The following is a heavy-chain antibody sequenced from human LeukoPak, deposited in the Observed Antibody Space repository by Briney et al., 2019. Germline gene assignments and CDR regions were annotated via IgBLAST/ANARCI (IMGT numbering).Heavy chain of an antibody. J-gene: IGHJ4*02. Sequence: TSETLPLTCTVSGGSISSYYWSWIRQPPGKGLEWIGYIYYSGSTNYNPSLKSRVTISVDTSKNQFSLKLSSVTAADTAVYYCARHSFYFPYFDYWGQGTLVTVSS. D-gene: IGHD2/OR15-2a*01. CDR2: IYYSGST. V-gene: IGHV4-59*08. CDR1: GGSISSYY. CDR3: ARHSFYFPYFDY.